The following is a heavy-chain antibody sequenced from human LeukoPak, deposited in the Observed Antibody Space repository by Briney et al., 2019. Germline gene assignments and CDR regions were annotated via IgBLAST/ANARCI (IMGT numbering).Heavy chain of an antibody. Sequence: GGSLRLSCAASGFTFSSYAMHWVRQAPGKGLEWVAVISYDGSNKYYADSVKGRFTISRDNSKNTLYLQMNSLRAEDTAVYYCARDHEHIVVVTATPGDYGMDVWGKGTTVTVSS. J-gene: IGHJ6*04. CDR3: ARDHEHIVVVTATPGDYGMDV. CDR2: ISYDGSNK. V-gene: IGHV3-30*04. D-gene: IGHD2-21*02. CDR1: GFTFSSYA.